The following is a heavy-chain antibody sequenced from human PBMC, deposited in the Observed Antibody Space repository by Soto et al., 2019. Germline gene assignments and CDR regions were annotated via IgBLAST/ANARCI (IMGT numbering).Heavy chain of an antibody. J-gene: IGHJ6*02. Sequence: QVQLVQSGAEVKKPGSSVKVSCKASGGTFSKYAFSWVRQAPGQVLEWLGGIIPLFGTADYAQRFQGRVRIPADESTATAYMELSSLRSDDTATYYCARAWHRVTMIVIADDNHGMDVWGQGTTVTVSS. V-gene: IGHV1-69*01. CDR3: ARAWHRVTMIVIADDNHGMDV. CDR2: IIPLFGTA. CDR1: GGTFSKYA. D-gene: IGHD3-22*01.